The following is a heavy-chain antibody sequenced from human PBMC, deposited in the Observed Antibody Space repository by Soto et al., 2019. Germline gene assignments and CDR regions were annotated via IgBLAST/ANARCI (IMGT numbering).Heavy chain of an antibody. V-gene: IGHV3-30-3*01. Sequence: GGSLRLSCAASGFTFSSYAMHWVRQAPGKGLEWVAVISYDGSNKYYADSVKGRFTISRDNSKNTLYLQMNSLRAEDTAVYYCARDLVAAAGTGNYYYYGMDVWGQGTTVTVSS. D-gene: IGHD6-13*01. CDR3: ARDLVAAAGTGNYYYYGMDV. CDR2: ISYDGSNK. CDR1: GFTFSSYA. J-gene: IGHJ6*02.